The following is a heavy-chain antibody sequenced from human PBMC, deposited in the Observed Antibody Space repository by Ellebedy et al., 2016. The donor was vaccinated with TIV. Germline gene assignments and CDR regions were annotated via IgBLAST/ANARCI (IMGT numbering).Heavy chain of an antibody. Sequence: ASVKVSXXVSGYTLTEVTIHWVRQAPGKGLEWMGGIDPEDGKTIYAQKFQGRVTMTEDTFTDTAYLELSSLRSEDSAVYYCGTGDWTFLGMDVWGPGTTVTV. CDR2: IDPEDGKT. J-gene: IGHJ6*02. D-gene: IGHD2-21*02. V-gene: IGHV1-24*01. CDR1: GYTLTEVT. CDR3: GTGDWTFLGMDV.